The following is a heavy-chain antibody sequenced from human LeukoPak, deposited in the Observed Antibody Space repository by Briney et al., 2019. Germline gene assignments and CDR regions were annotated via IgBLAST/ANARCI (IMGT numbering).Heavy chain of an antibody. J-gene: IGHJ6*03. CDR3: ARGIDGWGSFKVGATDTAQYYYYYYMDV. V-gene: IGHV3-30*02. D-gene: IGHD1-26*01. CDR2: IRYDGSNK. Sequence: GGSLRLSCAASGFTFSSYGMHWVRQAPGKGLEWVAFIRYDGSNKYYADSVKGRFTISRDNSKNTLYLQMNSLRAEDTAVYYCARGIDGWGSFKVGATDTAQYYYYYYMDVWGKGTTVTVSS. CDR1: GFTFSSYG.